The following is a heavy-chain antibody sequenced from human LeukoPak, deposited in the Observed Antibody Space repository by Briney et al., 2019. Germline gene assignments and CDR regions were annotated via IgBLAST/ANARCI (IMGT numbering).Heavy chain of an antibody. CDR3: ARDRYITMVRGVIILNWFDP. Sequence: GASVKVSCKASGYTFTGYYMHWVRQAPGQGLEWMGWINPNSGGTNYAQKFQGRVTMTRDTSISTAYMELSRLRSDDTAVYYCARDRYITMVRGVIILNWFDPWGQGTLVTVSS. J-gene: IGHJ5*02. CDR2: INPNSGGT. CDR1: GYTFTGYY. V-gene: IGHV1-2*02. D-gene: IGHD3-10*01.